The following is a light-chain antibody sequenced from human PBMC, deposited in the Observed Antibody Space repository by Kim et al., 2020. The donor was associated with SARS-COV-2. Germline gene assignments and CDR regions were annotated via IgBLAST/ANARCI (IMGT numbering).Light chain of an antibody. Sequence: IVMTQSPATLSVSPGERVTLSCRASQSVRNNLAWYQQRPGQAPRLLLYGASTRATDIPARFSGSGSGTEFTLTIRSLQSEDLAVYYCQQYNNWPLTFGGGTKVDIK. CDR2: GAS. V-gene: IGKV3-15*01. CDR1: QSVRNN. J-gene: IGKJ4*01. CDR3: QQYNNWPLT.